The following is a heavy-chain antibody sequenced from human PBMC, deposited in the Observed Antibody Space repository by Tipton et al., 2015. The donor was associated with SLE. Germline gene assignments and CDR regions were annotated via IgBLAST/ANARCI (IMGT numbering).Heavy chain of an antibody. CDR1: GGSFSGYY. J-gene: IGHJ6*02. V-gene: IGHV4-34*01. CDR3: WRRGMDV. CDR2: INYSGST. Sequence: TLSLTCAVYGGSFSGYYWSWIRQPPGKGLEWIGEINYSGSTNYNPSLKSRVTISVDTSKNQFSLKLSSVTAADTAVYYCWRRGMDVWGQGTTVTVSS.